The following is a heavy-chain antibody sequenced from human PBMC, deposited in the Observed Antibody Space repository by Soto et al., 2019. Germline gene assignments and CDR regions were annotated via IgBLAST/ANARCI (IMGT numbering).Heavy chain of an antibody. V-gene: IGHV4-39*01. J-gene: IGHJ5*02. D-gene: IGHD2-15*01. CDR1: GGSISDISYC. CDR3: ARHKSGSDWLDP. Sequence: PSETLSLTCTVSGGSISDISYCWGWIRQPPGKGLQWIGCMFYSGATYYNPSLKNRVTLSVDTSNNEFSLKLVSVTAPDTAVYYRARHKSGSDWLDPWGQGTLVTVS. CDR2: MFYSGAT.